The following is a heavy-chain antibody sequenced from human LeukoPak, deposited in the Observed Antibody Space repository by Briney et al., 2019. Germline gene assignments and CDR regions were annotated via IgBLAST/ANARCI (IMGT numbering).Heavy chain of an antibody. D-gene: IGHD6-13*01. V-gene: IGHV1-18*01. CDR2: ISVYNGNT. J-gene: IGHJ4*02. Sequence: ASVKVSCKASGYTFTSYGISWVRLAPGQGLEWMGWISVYNGNTNYAQKFQGRVTMTRNTSISTAYMELSSLRSEDTAVYYCARGVIRDGSSWYYDYWGQGTLVTVSS. CDR3: ARGVIRDGSSWYYDY. CDR1: GYTFTSYG.